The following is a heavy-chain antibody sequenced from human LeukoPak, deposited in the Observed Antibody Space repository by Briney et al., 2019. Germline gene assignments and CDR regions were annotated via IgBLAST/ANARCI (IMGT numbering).Heavy chain of an antibody. CDR3: ATHSGYAFEGHAFDI. V-gene: IGHV4-38-2*02. Sequence: SETLSLTCTVSGYSISSGYYWGWIRQPPGKGLEWIGSIYHSGSTYYNPSLKSRVTISVDTSKNQFSLKLSSVTAADTAVYYCATHSGYAFEGHAFDIWGQGTMVTVSS. CDR2: IYHSGST. D-gene: IGHD5-12*01. CDR1: GYSISSGYY. J-gene: IGHJ3*02.